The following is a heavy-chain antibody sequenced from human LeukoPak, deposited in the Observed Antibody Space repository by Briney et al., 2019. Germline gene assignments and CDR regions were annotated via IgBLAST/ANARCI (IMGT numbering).Heavy chain of an antibody. J-gene: IGHJ6*02. D-gene: IGHD4-17*01. CDR1: GGSIGTYY. CDR2: IFYSGTT. Sequence: SETLPLTCTVSGGSIGTYYWGWIRQSPGKGLGWIGYIFYSGTTNYNPSLKSRVTISVDTSKNQFSLQLRSVTAADTAVYYCAREDPQTTVPEGMDVWGQGTTVIVSS. V-gene: IGHV4-59*01. CDR3: AREDPQTTVPEGMDV.